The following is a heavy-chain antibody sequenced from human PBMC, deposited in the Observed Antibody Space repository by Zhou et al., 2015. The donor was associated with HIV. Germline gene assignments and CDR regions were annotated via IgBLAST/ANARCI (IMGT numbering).Heavy chain of an antibody. CDR2: IIPIFGTA. V-gene: IGHV1-69*01. Sequence: QVQLVQSGAEVKKPGSSVKVSCKASGGTFSSYAISWVRQAPGQGLEWMGGIIPIFGTANYAQKFQGRVTITADGSTSTAYMELSSLRSEDTAVYYCARELGYYYDSSGYYYEGDYWGQGTLVTVSS. CDR1: GGTFSSYA. CDR3: ARELGYYYDSSGYYYEGDY. J-gene: IGHJ4*02. D-gene: IGHD3-22*01.